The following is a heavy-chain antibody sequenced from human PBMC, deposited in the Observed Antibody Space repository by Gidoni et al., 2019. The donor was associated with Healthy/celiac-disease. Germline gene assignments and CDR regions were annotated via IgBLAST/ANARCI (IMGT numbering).Heavy chain of an antibody. CDR2: IKQDGSEK. D-gene: IGHD2-2*01. V-gene: IGHV3-7*01. J-gene: IGHJ4*02. CDR3: ARAARYCSSTSCYPTYYFDY. Sequence: EVQLVESGGGLVQPGGSLRLSCAASGFTFSSYWMSWVRQAPGKGLEWVANIKQDGSEKYYVDSVKGRFTISRDNAKNSLYLQMNSLRAEDTAVYYCARAARYCSSTSCYPTYYFDYWGQGTLVTVSS. CDR1: GFTFSSYW.